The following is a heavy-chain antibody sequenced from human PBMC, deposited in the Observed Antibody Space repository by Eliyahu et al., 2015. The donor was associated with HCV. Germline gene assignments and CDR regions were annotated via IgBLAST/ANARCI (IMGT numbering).Heavy chain of an antibody. D-gene: IGHD3-10*01. J-gene: IGHJ4*02. CDR3: VKDYRVLIWVEVAH. CDR1: GFTVSSFA. V-gene: IGHV3-23*01. Sequence: EVHLLESGGGLVQPGGSLRLSCAGSGFTVSSFAMSWVRQAPGKGLEWVAGISGSADTTYYADSVKGRFTISRDNSKNMLHLQMNSLRVEDTAVYYCVKDYRVLIWVEVAHWGQGTLVTVSS. CDR2: ISGSADTT.